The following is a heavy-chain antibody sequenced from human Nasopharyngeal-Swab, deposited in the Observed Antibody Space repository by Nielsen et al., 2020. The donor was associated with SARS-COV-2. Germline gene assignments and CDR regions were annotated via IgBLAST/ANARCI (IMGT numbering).Heavy chain of an antibody. V-gene: IGHV1-18*01. CDR3: AREGSGSYSSWFDP. Sequence: ASAKVSCRASGYTFTSYGISWLRQAPGQGLVWRGWISAYNGNTNYAQKLQGRLTMTTDTSTSTAYMELRSLRSDDTAVYYCAREGSGSYSSWFDPWGQGTLVTVSS. CDR2: ISAYNGNT. D-gene: IGHD1-26*01. CDR1: GYTFTSYG. J-gene: IGHJ5*02.